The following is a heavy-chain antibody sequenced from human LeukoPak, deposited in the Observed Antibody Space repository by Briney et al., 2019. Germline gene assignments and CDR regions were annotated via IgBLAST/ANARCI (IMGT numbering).Heavy chain of an antibody. V-gene: IGHV3-23*01. D-gene: IGHD3-16*02. Sequence: PGGSLRLSCAASAFTFSSYSMSWVRQAPGKGLEWVSAISGSGGSTYYADSVTGWFTISRDSSKNTLYLQMNSLRAEDTAIYYCAKRGAEVGVTVASGDFWGKGTLVTVSS. CDR3: AKRGAEVGVTVASGDF. CDR2: ISGSGGST. CDR1: AFTFSSYS. J-gene: IGHJ4*01.